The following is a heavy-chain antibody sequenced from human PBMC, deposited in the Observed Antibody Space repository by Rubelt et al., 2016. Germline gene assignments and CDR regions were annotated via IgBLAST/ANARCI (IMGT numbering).Heavy chain of an antibody. CDR3: ARQLKLYYFDY. V-gene: IGHV4-39*01. Sequence: QLQLQESGPGLVKPSETLSLTCTVSGGSISSSSYYWGWIRQPPGKGLEWIGSIYYSGSTYYNPSLKSRVTISVDTAKNQFSLKLSSVTAADTAVYYCARQLKLYYFDYWGQGTLVTVSS. J-gene: IGHJ4*02. CDR1: GGSISSSSYY. CDR2: IYYSGST.